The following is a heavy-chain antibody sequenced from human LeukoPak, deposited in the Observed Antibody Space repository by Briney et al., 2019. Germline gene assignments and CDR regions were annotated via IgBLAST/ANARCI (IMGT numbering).Heavy chain of an antibody. CDR1: GGSISSSSYY. J-gene: IGHJ4*02. D-gene: IGHD3-22*01. CDR2: IYYSGST. Sequence: SETLSLTCTVSGGSISSSSYYWGWIRQPPGKGLEWIGSIYYSGSTYYNPSLKSRATISVDTSKNQFSLKLSSVTAADTAVYYCARDTYYYDSSGYSDYWGQGTLVTVSS. V-gene: IGHV4-39*07. CDR3: ARDTYYYDSSGYSDY.